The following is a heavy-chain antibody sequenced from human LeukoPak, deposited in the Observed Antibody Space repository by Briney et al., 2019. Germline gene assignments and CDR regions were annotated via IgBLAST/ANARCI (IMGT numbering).Heavy chain of an antibody. D-gene: IGHD3-22*01. Sequence: SETLSLTCTVSGGSISSYYWSWIRQPPGKGLEWIGYIYYSGSTNYNPSLKSRVTISVDTSKNQFSLKLSSVTAADTAVYYCARARVWIQRLYYDSSGARNYYYYGMDVWGQGTTVTVSS. CDR3: ARARVWIQRLYYDSSGARNYYYYGMDV. J-gene: IGHJ6*02. CDR1: GGSISSYY. V-gene: IGHV4-59*12. CDR2: IYYSGST.